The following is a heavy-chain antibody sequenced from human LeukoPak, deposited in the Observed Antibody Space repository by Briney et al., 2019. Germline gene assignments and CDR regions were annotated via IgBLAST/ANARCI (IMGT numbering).Heavy chain of an antibody. CDR1: GGTFSSYA. V-gene: IGHV1-69*13. J-gene: IGHJ5*02. CDR2: IIPIFGTA. CDR3: AKQVYSYGYWGTRWFDP. D-gene: IGHD5-18*01. Sequence: SVKVSCKASGGTFSSYAISWVRQAPGQGLEWMGGIIPIFGTASYAQKFQGRVTITADESTSTAYMELSSLRSEDTAVYYCAKQVYSYGYWGTRWFDPWGQGTLVTVSS.